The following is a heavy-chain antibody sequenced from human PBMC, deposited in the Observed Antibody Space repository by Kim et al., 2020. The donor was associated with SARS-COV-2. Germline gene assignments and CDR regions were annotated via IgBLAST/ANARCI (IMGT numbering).Heavy chain of an antibody. D-gene: IGHD3-16*01. CDR2: IKSRNNGGTS. Sequence: GGSLRLSCAASGFRFNIAWMRWVRQAPGKGLEWVGHIKSRNNGGTSDYAASVKGRFTFSRDDSRNTVYLQMDSVRMEDTGVYYCATDHGGNSAWGTFDLWGQGTKVTVSS. V-gene: IGHV3-15*05. CDR3: ATDHGGNSAWGTFDL. J-gene: IGHJ3*01. CDR1: GFRFNIAW.